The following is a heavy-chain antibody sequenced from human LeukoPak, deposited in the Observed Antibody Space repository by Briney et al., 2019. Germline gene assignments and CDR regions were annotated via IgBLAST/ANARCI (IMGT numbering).Heavy chain of an antibody. D-gene: IGHD6-6*01. V-gene: IGHV4-39*01. CDR2: IYSSGST. CDR1: GGSISSSYYY. J-gene: IGHJ4*02. Sequence: SETLSLTCTVSGGSISSSYYYWGWIRQPPGKGLEWIGSIYSSGSTYYNPSLKSRVTISVDTSKNQFSLKLSSVTAADTAVYYCASRIAARPFDYWGQGTLVTVSS. CDR3: ASRIAARPFDY.